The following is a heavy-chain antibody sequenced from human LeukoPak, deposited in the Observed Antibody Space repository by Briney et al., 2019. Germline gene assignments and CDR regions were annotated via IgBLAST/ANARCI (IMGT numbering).Heavy chain of an antibody. CDR2: IKQDGSEQ. Sequence: GGSLRLSCAASGLPFSSYWMSWVRQAPGKGLEWVANIKQDGSEQNYVDSVKGRFTISRDNARNSLYLQMDSLRAEDTAVYYCAREEDNADEYLREDYWGQGTLVTVSS. V-gene: IGHV3-7*01. D-gene: IGHD2-15*01. J-gene: IGHJ4*02. CDR3: AREEDNADEYLREDY. CDR1: GLPFSSYW.